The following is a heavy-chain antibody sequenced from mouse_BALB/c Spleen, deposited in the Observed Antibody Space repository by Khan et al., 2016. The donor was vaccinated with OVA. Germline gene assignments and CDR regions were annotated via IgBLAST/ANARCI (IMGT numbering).Heavy chain of an antibody. J-gene: IGHJ4*01. Sequence: DLVMPGAAVTLSCKASGYTFTSYWINWIKQRPGQGLEWIGRIAPGSGSTSSNDMFKGKATLTVDASSGTAYIQLSSLSSEDSAVYFCARSNYFGSGLYAMDYWGQGTSVTVSS. CDR1: GYTFTSYW. V-gene: IGHV1S41*01. CDR2: IAPGSGST. CDR3: ARSNYFGSGLYAMDY. D-gene: IGHD1-1*01.